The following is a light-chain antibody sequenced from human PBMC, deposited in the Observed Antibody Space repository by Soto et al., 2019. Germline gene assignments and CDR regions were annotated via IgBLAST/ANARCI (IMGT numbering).Light chain of an antibody. CDR2: DAS. J-gene: IGKJ5*01. CDR1: QSVSSY. CDR3: QQRSNWPF. Sequence: EIVFTQSPATLSLSPGERATLSCRASQSVSSYLAWYQQKPGQAPRLLIYDASNRATGIPARFSGSGSGTDFTLTISSLEPEDFAVYYCQQRSNWPFFGQGTRLEIK. V-gene: IGKV3-11*01.